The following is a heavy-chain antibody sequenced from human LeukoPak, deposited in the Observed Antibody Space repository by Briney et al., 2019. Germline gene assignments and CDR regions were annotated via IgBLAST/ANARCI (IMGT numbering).Heavy chain of an antibody. CDR3: ARVKPNYYDSSAYGTFDI. J-gene: IGHJ3*02. CDR1: GYTXTSYY. Sequence: ASVRVSCKASGYTXTSYYMHWVRQAPGQGVEWVGIINPSGGSTSYAQKFQGRVTMTRDTSTSTVYMELSSLRSEDTAVYYCARVKPNYYDSSAYGTFDIWRQGTLVTVSS. CDR2: INPSGGST. D-gene: IGHD3-22*01. V-gene: IGHV1-46*01.